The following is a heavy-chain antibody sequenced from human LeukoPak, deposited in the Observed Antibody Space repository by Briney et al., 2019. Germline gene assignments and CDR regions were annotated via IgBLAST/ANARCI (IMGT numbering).Heavy chain of an antibody. V-gene: IGHV4-39*01. CDR3: ARGGSLRASGYYYRGYFQH. Sequence: SETLSLTCTISGGSISSSSYYWGWIRQPPGKGLEWIGSIYYSGSTYYNPSLKSRVTISVDTSKNQFSLKLSSVTAADTAVYYCARGGSLRASGYYYRGYFQHWGQGTLVTVSS. J-gene: IGHJ1*01. D-gene: IGHD3-22*01. CDR2: IYYSGST. CDR1: GGSISSSSYY.